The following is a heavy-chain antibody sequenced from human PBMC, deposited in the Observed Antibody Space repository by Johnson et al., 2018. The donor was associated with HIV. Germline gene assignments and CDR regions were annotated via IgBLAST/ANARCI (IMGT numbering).Heavy chain of an antibody. D-gene: IGHD2-2*02. J-gene: IGHJ3*02. CDR2: ISYDGIKT. V-gene: IGHV3-30*14. CDR1: GFTFSSYA. Sequence: MQLVESGGGVVQPGRSLRLSCAASGFTFSSYAMHWVRQAPGKGLEWVAVISYDGIKTYYVDSVKARLTISRDNSKNTVYLQMHSLRPEDTAVYYCATIWPGNFAFDIWGQGTVVTVSS. CDR3: ATIWPGNFAFDI.